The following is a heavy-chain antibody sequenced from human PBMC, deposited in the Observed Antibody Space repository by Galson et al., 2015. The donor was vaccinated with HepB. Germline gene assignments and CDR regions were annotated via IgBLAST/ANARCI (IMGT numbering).Heavy chain of an antibody. CDR1: GFTFSSYA. Sequence: SLRLSCAASGFTFSSYAMHWVRQAPGKGLEWVAVISYDGSNKYYADSVKGRFTISRDNSKNTLYLQMNSLRTEDTAVYYCAREGLNEKIAVAGYNWFDPWGQGTLVTVSS. CDR3: AREGLNEKIAVAGYNWFDP. D-gene: IGHD6-19*01. J-gene: IGHJ5*02. V-gene: IGHV3-30*04. CDR2: ISYDGSNK.